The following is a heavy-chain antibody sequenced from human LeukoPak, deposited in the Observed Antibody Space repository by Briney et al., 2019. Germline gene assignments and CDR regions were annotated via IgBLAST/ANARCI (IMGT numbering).Heavy chain of an antibody. CDR1: GFTFSNAW. V-gene: IGHV3-15*01. CDR3: TTDVSNHYYYYGMDV. Sequence: GGSLRLSCAASGFTFSNAWMSWVRQAPGKGLEWVGRIKSKTDGGTTDYAAPVKGRFTISRDDSKNTLYLQMNSLKTEDIAVYYCTTDVSNHYYYYGMDVWGQGTTVTVSS. J-gene: IGHJ6*02. CDR2: IKSKTDGGTT.